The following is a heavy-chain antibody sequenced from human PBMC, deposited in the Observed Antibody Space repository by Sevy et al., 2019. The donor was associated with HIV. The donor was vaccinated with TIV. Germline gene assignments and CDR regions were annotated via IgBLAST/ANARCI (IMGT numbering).Heavy chain of an antibody. J-gene: IGHJ4*02. D-gene: IGHD6-13*01. CDR2: INPNSGGT. CDR3: ARVREYSSSWYVDY. Sequence: ASLKVSCKASGYTFTGYYMHWVRQAPGQGLEWMGWINPNSGGTNYAQKFQGRVTMTRDTSISTAYMELSRLRSDDTAVYYCARVREYSSSWYVDYWGQGTLVTVSS. CDR1: GYTFTGYY. V-gene: IGHV1-2*02.